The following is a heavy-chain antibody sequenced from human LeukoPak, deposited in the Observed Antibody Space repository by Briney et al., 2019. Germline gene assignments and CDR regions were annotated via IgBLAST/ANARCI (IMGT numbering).Heavy chain of an antibody. J-gene: IGHJ4*02. D-gene: IGHD5-24*01. CDR2: INSDGSNR. CDR3: ARPQDGYNGFDC. V-gene: IGHV3-74*01. Sequence: GGSLRLSCAASGFTFTSSWMHWVRQAPGKGLVWVSRINSDGSNRNYADSVKGRFTISRDNAKNALYLQMDSLRAGDAAVYYCARPQDGYNGFDCWGQGTLVTVSS. CDR1: GFTFTSSW.